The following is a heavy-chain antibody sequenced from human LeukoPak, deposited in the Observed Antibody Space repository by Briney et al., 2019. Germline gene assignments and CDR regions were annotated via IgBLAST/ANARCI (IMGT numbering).Heavy chain of an antibody. CDR2: ISGNGGST. CDR3: VKAQYDFWSGLDY. CDR1: GVTFSRYP. Sequence: GGSLRLSCSASGVTFSRYPMHWVRQAPGKGLEYVSAISGNGGSTYYADSVKGRFTISRDNSKNTLYLQMSSLRTEDTAIYYCVKAQYDFWSGLDYWGQGTLVTVSS. V-gene: IGHV3-64D*09. J-gene: IGHJ4*02. D-gene: IGHD3-3*01.